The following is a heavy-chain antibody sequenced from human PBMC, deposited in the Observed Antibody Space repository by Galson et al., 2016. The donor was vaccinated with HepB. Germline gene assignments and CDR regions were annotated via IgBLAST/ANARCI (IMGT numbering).Heavy chain of an antibody. Sequence: SETLSLTCIVSGGSISSTNYYWGWIRQPPGRRLEWIGSIYYDGSTYHNSSLRGRATLFVDTSRNQFSLQLTSVTAADSAVYYCARERAKVIDYWGQGTLVTVTS. D-gene: IGHD4/OR15-4a*01. CDR3: ARERAKVIDY. V-gene: IGHV4-39*07. J-gene: IGHJ4*02. CDR2: IYYDGST. CDR1: GGSISSTNYY.